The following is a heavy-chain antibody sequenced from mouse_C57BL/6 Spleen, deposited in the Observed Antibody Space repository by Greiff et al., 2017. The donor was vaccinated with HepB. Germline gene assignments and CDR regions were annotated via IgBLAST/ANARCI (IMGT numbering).Heavy chain of an antibody. Sequence: QVQLQQPGAELVKPGASVKLSCKASGYTFTSYWMHWVKQRPGQGLEWIGMIHPNSGSTNYNEKFKSKATLTVAKSSSTAYMQLSSLTSEDSAVYYCARATVVGYYFDYWGQGTTLTVSS. D-gene: IGHD1-1*01. V-gene: IGHV1-64*01. CDR2: IHPNSGST. CDR3: ARATVVGYYFDY. J-gene: IGHJ2*01. CDR1: GYTFTSYW.